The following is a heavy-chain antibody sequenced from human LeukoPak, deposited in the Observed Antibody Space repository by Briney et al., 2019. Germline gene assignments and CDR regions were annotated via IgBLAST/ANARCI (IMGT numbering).Heavy chain of an antibody. Sequence: SVKVSCKASGGTFSSYAISWVRQAPGQGLEWMGRNIPILGIANYAQKFQGRVTMTTDTSTSTAYMELRSLRSDDTAVYYCARAAVSKDGSGYFYWGQGTLVTVSS. V-gene: IGHV1-69*04. CDR2: NIPILGIA. D-gene: IGHD3-22*01. J-gene: IGHJ4*02. CDR3: ARAAVSKDGSGYFY. CDR1: GGTFSSYA.